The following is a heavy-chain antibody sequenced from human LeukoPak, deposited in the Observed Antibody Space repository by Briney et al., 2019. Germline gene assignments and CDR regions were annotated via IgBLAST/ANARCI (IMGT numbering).Heavy chain of an antibody. CDR3: ARGGKATVVTM. CDR1: GGSINSYY. D-gene: IGHD4-23*01. J-gene: IGHJ4*02. CDR2: IHSSGST. V-gene: IGHV4-4*07. Sequence: KTSETLFLTCTVSGGSINSYYWSWIRQPAGKGLEWIGRIHSSGSTNYNPSLKSRVSMSVDTSKNQFSLKLTSVTAADTAVYYCARGGKATVVTMWGQGILVTVSS.